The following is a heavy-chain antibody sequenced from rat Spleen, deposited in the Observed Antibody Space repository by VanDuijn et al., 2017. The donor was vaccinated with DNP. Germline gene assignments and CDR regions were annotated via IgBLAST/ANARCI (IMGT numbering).Heavy chain of an antibody. Sequence: EVQLVESGGGLVQPGRSLKLSCAASGFPFSDYFMAWVRQAPNKGLEWVASISHDGGGTFYGDSVKGRFTISRENAKTTLYLQMNSLRSEDTATYYCTTWGWLLGLDAWGQGTSVTVSS. J-gene: IGHJ4*01. CDR2: ISHDGGGT. D-gene: IGHD1-12*03. CDR1: GFPFSDYF. V-gene: IGHV5-22*01. CDR3: TTWGWLLGLDA.